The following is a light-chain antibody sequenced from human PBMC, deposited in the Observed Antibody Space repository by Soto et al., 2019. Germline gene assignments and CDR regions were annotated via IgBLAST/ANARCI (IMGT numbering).Light chain of an antibody. CDR1: SSDVGGYNS. CDR2: DVS. Sequence: QSVLTQPVSVSGSPGQSIAISCTGTSSDVGGYNSVSWYQQHPGKAPKLLIYDVSNRPSGVSDRFSGSKSGNTASLTISGLQAEDEADYYCSSYSTGGSYVFGTGTKLTVL. CDR3: SSYSTGGSYV. V-gene: IGLV2-14*01. J-gene: IGLJ1*01.